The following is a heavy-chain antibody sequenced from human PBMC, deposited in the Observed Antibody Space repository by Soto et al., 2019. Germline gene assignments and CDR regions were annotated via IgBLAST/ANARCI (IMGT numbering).Heavy chain of an antibody. CDR2: IYYSGST. J-gene: IGHJ6*01. D-gene: IGHD6-13*01. V-gene: IGHV4-39*01. CDR3: ATLCIAAARRTYYTSGLDV. Sequence: WNRKPQGKGLEWIGSIYYSGSTYYNPSLKRRVTISVDTSKNQFSLKLSSVTAADTAVYYCATLCIAAARRTYYTSGLDVSAQATTLTLSS.